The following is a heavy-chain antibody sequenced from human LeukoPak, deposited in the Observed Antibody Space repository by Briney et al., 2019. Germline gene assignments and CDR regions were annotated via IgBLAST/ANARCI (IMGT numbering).Heavy chain of an antibody. CDR1: GGSISNYY. Sequence: SETLSLTCTVSGGSISNYYWTFIRQPAGKGLEWIGRIYTSGHTNYSPALRSRVTMSIDTSKNQLSLKLSSVTAADTAVYYCARIQGGGSSSWGNWFDPWGQGTLVTVSS. CDR2: IYTSGHT. D-gene: IGHD6-6*01. V-gene: IGHV4-4*07. J-gene: IGHJ5*02. CDR3: ARIQGGGSSSWGNWFDP.